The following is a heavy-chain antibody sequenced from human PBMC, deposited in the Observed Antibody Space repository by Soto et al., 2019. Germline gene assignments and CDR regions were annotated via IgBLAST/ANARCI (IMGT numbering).Heavy chain of an antibody. CDR3: AILTGFLSFAYYYGMDV. J-gene: IGHJ6*02. Sequence: EVQLLESGGGLVQPGGSLRLSCAASGFTFSSYAMSWVRQAPGKGLEWVSAISGSGGSTYYADSVKGRFTISRDNAKNSLYLQMNSLRAEDTAVYYCAILTGFLSFAYYYGMDVWGQGTTVTVSS. D-gene: IGHD3-9*01. CDR1: GFTFSSYA. CDR2: ISGSGGST. V-gene: IGHV3-23*01.